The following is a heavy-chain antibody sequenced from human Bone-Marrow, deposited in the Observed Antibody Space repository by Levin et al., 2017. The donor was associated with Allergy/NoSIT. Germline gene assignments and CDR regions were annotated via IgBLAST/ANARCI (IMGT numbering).Heavy chain of an antibody. V-gene: IGHV1-8*01. CDR1: GYTFTSYD. D-gene: IGHD6-6*01. J-gene: IGHJ5*02. CDR2: MNPNSGNT. Sequence: GESLKISCKASGYTFTSYDINWVRQATGQGLEWMGWMNPNSGNTGYAQKFQGRVTMTRNTSISTAYMELSSLRSEDTAVYYCARGIYSSSSYWFDPWGQGTLVTVSS. CDR3: ARGIYSSSSYWFDP.